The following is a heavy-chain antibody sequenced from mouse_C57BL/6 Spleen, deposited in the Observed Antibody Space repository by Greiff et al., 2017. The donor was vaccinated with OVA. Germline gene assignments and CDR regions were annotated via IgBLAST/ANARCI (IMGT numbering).Heavy chain of an antibody. CDR1: GFNIKDDY. CDR2: IDPENGDT. V-gene: IGHV14-4*01. D-gene: IGHD3-2*02. CDR3: TTGSSSY. Sequence: EVQLQQSGAELVRPGASVKLSCTASGFNIKDDYMHWVKQRPEQGLEWIGWIDPENGDTEYASKFQGKATITADTSSNTAYLQLSSLTSEDTAVYYCTTGSSSYWGQGTTLTVSS. J-gene: IGHJ2*01.